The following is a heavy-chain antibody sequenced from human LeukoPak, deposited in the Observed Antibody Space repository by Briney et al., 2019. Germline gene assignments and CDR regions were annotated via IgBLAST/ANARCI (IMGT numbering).Heavy chain of an antibody. CDR1: GFSFSSYA. CDR2: ISSSGEST. Sequence: PGGSLRLSCAGSGFSFSSYAMSWVRLAPGKGLEWVSGISSSGESTYYAGSVRGRFTVSRDNSKNTLYLEMNSLTAEDTALYYCAKGTSAGGYGAIDYWGQGTLVTVSS. D-gene: IGHD4/OR15-4a*01. J-gene: IGHJ4*02. V-gene: IGHV3-23*01. CDR3: AKGTSAGGYGAIDY.